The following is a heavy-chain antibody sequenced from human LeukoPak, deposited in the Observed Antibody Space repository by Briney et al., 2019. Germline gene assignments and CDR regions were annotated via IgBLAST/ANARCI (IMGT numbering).Heavy chain of an antibody. D-gene: IGHD5-12*01. V-gene: IGHV1-2*02. CDR2: INPNSGGT. Sequence: ASVKVSCKASGYTFTGYYMHWVRQAPGQGLEWMGWINPNSGGTNYAQKFQGRVTMTRDTSISTAYMELSSLRSEDTAVYYCATDQEYSGYDWVYWGQGTLVTVSS. CDR3: ATDQEYSGYDWVY. CDR1: GYTFTGYY. J-gene: IGHJ4*02.